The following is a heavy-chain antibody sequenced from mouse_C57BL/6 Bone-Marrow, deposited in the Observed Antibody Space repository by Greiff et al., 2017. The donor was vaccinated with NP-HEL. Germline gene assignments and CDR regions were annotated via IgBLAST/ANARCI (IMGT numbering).Heavy chain of an antibody. J-gene: IGHJ4*01. D-gene: IGHD1-1*01. CDR3: ATRSTTVVAPYAMDY. CDR1: GYAFSSSW. CDR2: IYPGDGDT. V-gene: IGHV1-82*01. Sequence: QVQLQHSGPELVKPGASVKISCKASGYAFSSSWMNWVKQRPGKGLEWIGRIYPGDGDTNYNGKFKGKATLTADKSSSTAYMQLSSLTSEDSAVYFCATRSTTVVAPYAMDYWGQGTSVTVSS.